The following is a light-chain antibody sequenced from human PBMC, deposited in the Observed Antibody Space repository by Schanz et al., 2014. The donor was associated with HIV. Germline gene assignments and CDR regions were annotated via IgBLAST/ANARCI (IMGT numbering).Light chain of an antibody. CDR2: EVS. J-gene: IGLJ2*01. V-gene: IGLV2-23*02. Sequence: QSALTQPASVSGSPGQSITISCTGTSSDVGSYNLVSWYQQHPGKAPKLMIFEVSKRPSGISNRFSGSKSGNTASLTISGLQAEDEADYYCSSYATTKDLLFGGGIKLTVL. CDR1: SSDVGSYNL. CDR3: SSYATTKDLL.